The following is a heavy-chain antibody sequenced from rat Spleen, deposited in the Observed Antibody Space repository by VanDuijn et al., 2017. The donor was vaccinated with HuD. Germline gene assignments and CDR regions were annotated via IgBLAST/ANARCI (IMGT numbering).Heavy chain of an antibody. CDR2: IIYDGRRT. D-gene: IGHD1-4*01. J-gene: IGHJ3*01. V-gene: IGHV5S10*01. CDR3: ATPSPTRVSLGWFAY. Sequence: EVQLVESGGGLVQPGRSLKLSCAASGFTFSDYNMAWVRQAPKKGLEWVATIIYDGRRTYYRDSVKGRFTISRDNAKSTLYLQMDSLRSEDTATYYCATPSPTRVSLGWFAYWGQGTLVTVSS. CDR1: GFTFSDYN.